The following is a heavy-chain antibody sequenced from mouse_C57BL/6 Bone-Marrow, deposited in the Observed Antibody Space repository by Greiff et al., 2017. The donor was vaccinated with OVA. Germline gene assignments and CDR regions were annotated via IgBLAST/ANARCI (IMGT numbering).Heavy chain of an antibody. CDR1: GYTFTSYW. V-gene: IGHV1-61*01. D-gene: IGHD3-2*02. CDR2: IYPSDSET. CDR3: ARYSSGPFAY. Sequence: VQLQQPGAELVRPGSSVKLSCKASGYTFTSYWMDWVKQRPGQGLEWIGNIYPSDSETHYNLKFKDKATLTVDKSSSTAYMQLSSLTSEDSAVYYCARYSSGPFAYWGQGTLVTVSA. J-gene: IGHJ3*01.